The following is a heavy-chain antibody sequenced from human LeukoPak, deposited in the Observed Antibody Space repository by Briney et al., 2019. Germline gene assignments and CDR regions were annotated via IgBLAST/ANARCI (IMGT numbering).Heavy chain of an antibody. Sequence: SETLSLTCAVYGGSFSGYYWSWIRQPPGKGPEWIGEINHSGSTNYNPSLKSRVTISVDTSKNQFSLKLSSVTAADTAVYYCARGVPAARFDYWGQGTLVTVSS. J-gene: IGHJ4*02. CDR1: GGSFSGYY. CDR3: ARGVPAARFDY. CDR2: INHSGST. V-gene: IGHV4-34*01. D-gene: IGHD2-2*01.